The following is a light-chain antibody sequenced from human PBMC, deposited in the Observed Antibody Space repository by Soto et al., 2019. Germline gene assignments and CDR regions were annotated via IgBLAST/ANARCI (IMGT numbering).Light chain of an antibody. Sequence: DIQMTQSPSTLSASVGDRVTITCRASQSISSWLAWYQQKPGRAPKLLIYKASSLETGVPSRFSGSGSGTEFTLIISSLQTDDFASYYCQQYGSYSPWTCGQGTKVEIK. J-gene: IGKJ1*01. CDR3: QQYGSYSPWT. V-gene: IGKV1-5*03. CDR2: KAS. CDR1: QSISSW.